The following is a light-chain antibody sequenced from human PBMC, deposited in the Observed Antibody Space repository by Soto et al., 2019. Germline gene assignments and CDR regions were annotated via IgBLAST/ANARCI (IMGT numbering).Light chain of an antibody. Sequence: QPVLTQPPSASGTPGQRVTISCSGSSSNIGGNTVNWYQQLPGTAPRVLIYSNNQRPSGVPDRFSGSKSGTSASLAISGLQSEDEADYYCAAWDDSLNAVVFGGGTKLTVL. J-gene: IGLJ2*01. CDR3: AAWDDSLNAVV. V-gene: IGLV1-44*01. CDR2: SNN. CDR1: SSNIGGNT.